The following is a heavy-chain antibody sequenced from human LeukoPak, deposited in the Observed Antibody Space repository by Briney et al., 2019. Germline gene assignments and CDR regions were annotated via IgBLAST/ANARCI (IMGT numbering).Heavy chain of an antibody. D-gene: IGHD1-26*01. CDR2: ISGSGGST. CDR3: AKKGPSGSYYPNYFDY. V-gene: IGHV3-23*01. Sequence: GGSLRLSCAASGFTFSSYGMSWVRQAPGKGLEWVSAISGSGGSTYYADSVKGRFTISRDNSKNTLYLQMNSLRAEDTAVYYCAKKGPSGSYYPNYFDYWGQGTLVTVSS. CDR1: GFTFSSYG. J-gene: IGHJ4*02.